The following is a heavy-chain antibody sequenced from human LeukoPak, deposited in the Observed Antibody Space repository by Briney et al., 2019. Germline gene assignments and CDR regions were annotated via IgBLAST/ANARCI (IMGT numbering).Heavy chain of an antibody. J-gene: IGHJ4*02. D-gene: IGHD6-13*01. CDR2: IYTSGST. CDR3: ARTLPTGTAAGTFDY. CDR1: GGSISSGSYY. Sequence: PSQTLSLTCTVSGGSISSGSYYWSWIRQPAGKGLEWIGRIYTSGSTNYNPSLKSRVTISVDTSKNQFSLKLSSVTAADTAVYYYARTLPTGTAAGTFDYWGQGTLVTVSS. V-gene: IGHV4-61*02.